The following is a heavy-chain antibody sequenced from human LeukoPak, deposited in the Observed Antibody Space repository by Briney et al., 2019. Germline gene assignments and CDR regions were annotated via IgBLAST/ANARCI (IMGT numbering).Heavy chain of an antibody. V-gene: IGHV3-30-3*01. J-gene: IGHJ4*02. CDR3: ARAPINYYDSSGYLDY. CDR2: ISYDGSNK. CDR1: GFTFSSYA. Sequence: GRSVRLSCAASGFTFSSYAMHWVRQAPGKGLEWVAVISYDGSNKYYADSVKGRFSISRDNSKNTLYLQVNSLRAEDTAVYYCARAPINYYDSSGYLDYWGQGTLVTVSS. D-gene: IGHD3-22*01.